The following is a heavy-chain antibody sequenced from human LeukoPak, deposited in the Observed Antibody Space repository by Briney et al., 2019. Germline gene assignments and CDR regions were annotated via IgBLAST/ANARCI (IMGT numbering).Heavy chain of an antibody. CDR3: ARGVAVAGTSYYYYYGMDV. CDR1: GGSISSGGYY. D-gene: IGHD6-19*01. Sequence: SQTLSLTCTVSGGSISSGGYYWSWIRQHPGKGLEWIGYVYYSGSTYYNPSLKSRVTISVDTSKNQFSLKLSSVTAADTAVYYCARGVAVAGTSYYYYYGMDVWGQGTTVTVSS. J-gene: IGHJ6*02. CDR2: VYYSGST. V-gene: IGHV4-31*03.